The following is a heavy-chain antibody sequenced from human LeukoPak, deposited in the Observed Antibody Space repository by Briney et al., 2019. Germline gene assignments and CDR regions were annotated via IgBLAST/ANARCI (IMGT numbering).Heavy chain of an antibody. CDR1: GFTFSDYY. J-gene: IGHJ4*02. V-gene: IGHV3-11*06. CDR3: ARDLTGTTPGDY. CDR2: ISSSSSYT. D-gene: IGHD1-20*01. Sequence: GGSLRPSCAASGFTFSDYYMSWIRQAPGKGLEWVSYISSSSSYTNYEDSVKGRFTISRDNAKNSLYLQMNSLRAEDTAVYYCARDLTGTTPGDYWGQGTLVTVSS.